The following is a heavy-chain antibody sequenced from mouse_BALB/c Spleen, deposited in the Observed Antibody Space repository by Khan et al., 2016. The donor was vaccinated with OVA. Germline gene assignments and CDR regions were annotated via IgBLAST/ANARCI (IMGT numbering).Heavy chain of an antibody. J-gene: IGHJ3*01. Sequence: QVQLQQSGAELVRPGPSVKISCNVSGYAFSNYLMNWVKQGPGQGLEWIGQIYPGGGNTNYNGKFKDKATLTADKSSSTAYIQLSRLTSEESAVDFCARSGYDYFAYWGQGTLVTVSA. V-gene: IGHV1-80*01. CDR2: IYPGGGNT. D-gene: IGHD2-14*01. CDR3: ARSGYDYFAY. CDR1: GYAFSNYL.